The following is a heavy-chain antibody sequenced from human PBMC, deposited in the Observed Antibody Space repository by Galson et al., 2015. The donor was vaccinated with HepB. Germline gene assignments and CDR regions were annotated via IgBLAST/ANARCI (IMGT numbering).Heavy chain of an antibody. CDR3: RRDQYFHAFDI. V-gene: IGHV3-49*03. D-gene: IGHD2/OR15-2a*01. CDR1: GFNFRDYA. Sequence: SLRLSCAASGFNFRDYAINWFRQAPGKGLEWVGFIRRKSYGETIEYAASVKGRFTTSRDDSKSIAYLQMNSLKTEDTGLYYCRRDQYFHAFDIWGQGTMVTVSS. J-gene: IGHJ3*02. CDR2: IRRKSYGETI.